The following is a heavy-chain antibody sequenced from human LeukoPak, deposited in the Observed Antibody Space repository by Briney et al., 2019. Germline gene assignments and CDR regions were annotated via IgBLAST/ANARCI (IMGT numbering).Heavy chain of an antibody. Sequence: PGGSLRLSCAASGFTFSSYGMHWVRQAPGKGLEWVAVISYDGSNKYYADSVKGRFTISRDNSKNTLYLQMNSLRVEDTAVYYCARVAGGSYFDYWGQGTLVTVSS. D-gene: IGHD1-26*01. CDR3: ARVAGGSYFDY. CDR2: ISYDGSNK. CDR1: GFTFSSYG. V-gene: IGHV3-30*03. J-gene: IGHJ4*02.